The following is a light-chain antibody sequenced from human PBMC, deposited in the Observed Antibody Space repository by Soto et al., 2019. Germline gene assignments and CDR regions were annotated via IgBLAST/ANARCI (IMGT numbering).Light chain of an antibody. J-gene: IGKJ2*01. CDR2: CGS. Sequence: ELVLTQSPGTLSLSPGERATLSCSASQSVTNSRLAWYQQKPGQAPKVLIYCGSNRATGIPDRFSGSGSGSDFTLTISRLEPADFAIYYCQHGSSSPRTVGRGTKLESK. CDR3: QHGSSSPRT. CDR1: QSVTNSR. V-gene: IGKV3-20*01.